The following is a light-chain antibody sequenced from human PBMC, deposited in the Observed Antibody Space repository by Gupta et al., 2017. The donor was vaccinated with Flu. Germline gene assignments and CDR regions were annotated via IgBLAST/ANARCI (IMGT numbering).Light chain of an antibody. Sequence: DIQMTQSPSSLSASVGDRVTITCQASQDISNYLNWYQQKSGKAPKLLIYDASNLEVGVPSRFSGTLAGTTFTFTISRLQPEDIATYYCQQYNNLPVTFGQGTRLELK. J-gene: IGKJ5*01. CDR1: QDISNY. V-gene: IGKV1-33*01. CDR3: QQYNNLPVT. CDR2: DAS.